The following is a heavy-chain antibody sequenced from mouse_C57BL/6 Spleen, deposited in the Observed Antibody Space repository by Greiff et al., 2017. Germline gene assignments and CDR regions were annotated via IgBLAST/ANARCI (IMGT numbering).Heavy chain of an antibody. CDR3: ARGNLDAMDY. D-gene: IGHD2-1*01. CDR1: GFTFSDYG. J-gene: IGHJ4*01. V-gene: IGHV5-17*01. Sequence: EVMLVESGGGLVKPGGSLKLSCAASGFTFSDYGMHWVRQAPEKGLEWVAYISSGSSTIYYADTVKGRFTISRDNAKNTLFLQMTSLRSEDTAMYYCARGNLDAMDYWGQGTSVTVSS. CDR2: ISSGSSTI.